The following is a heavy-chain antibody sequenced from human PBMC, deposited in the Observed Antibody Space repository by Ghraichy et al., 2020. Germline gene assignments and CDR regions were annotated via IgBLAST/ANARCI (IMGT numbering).Heavy chain of an antibody. D-gene: IGHD3-16*01. CDR3: AKGGESPFDS. CDR2: ISGSGAGT. V-gene: IGHV3-23*01. Sequence: SCAGSGFTFSSYGMSWVRQAPGKGLEWVSAISGSGAGTYYADSVRGRFTISRDNSKNTFFLQMNSLRAADTALYYCAKGGESPFDSWGQGILVTVSS. CDR1: GFTFSSYG. J-gene: IGHJ4*02.